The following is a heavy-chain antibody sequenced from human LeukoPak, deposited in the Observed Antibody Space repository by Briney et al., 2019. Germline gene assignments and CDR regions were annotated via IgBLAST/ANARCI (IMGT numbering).Heavy chain of an antibody. J-gene: IGHJ4*02. D-gene: IGHD2-21*01. Sequence: SGGSLRLSCAASGFTFSSYEMNWVRQAPGKGLEWVSYIRSSGSTIYYADSVKGRFTISRDNAKNSLYLQMNSLRAEDTAVYYCARSSSVLWWYLDYWGQGTLVTVSS. CDR1: GFTFSSYE. CDR3: ARSSSVLWWYLDY. CDR2: IRSSGSTI. V-gene: IGHV3-48*03.